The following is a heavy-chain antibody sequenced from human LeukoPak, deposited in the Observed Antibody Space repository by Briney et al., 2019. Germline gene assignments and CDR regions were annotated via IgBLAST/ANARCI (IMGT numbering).Heavy chain of an antibody. Sequence: ASVKVSCKASGYTFTSYAMHWVRQAPGQRLEWMGWINAGNGNTKYSQKFQGRVTITRDTSASTAYMELSSLRSEDTAVYYWAGGWIAAAGSELDYWGQGTLVTVSS. CDR3: AGGWIAAAGSELDY. D-gene: IGHD6-13*01. CDR2: INAGNGNT. J-gene: IGHJ4*02. CDR1: GYTFTSYA. V-gene: IGHV1-3*01.